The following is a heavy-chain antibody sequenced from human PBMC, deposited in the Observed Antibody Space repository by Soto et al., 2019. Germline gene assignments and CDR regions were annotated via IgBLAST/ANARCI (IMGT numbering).Heavy chain of an antibody. D-gene: IGHD3-10*01. Sequence: ASVKVSCKASGYTFTGYYMHWVRQAPGQGLEWMGWINPNSGGTNYAQKFQGWVTMTRDTSISTAYMELSRLRSDDTAVYYCARDITYYYGSGSRAWYYGMDVWGQGTTVTVS. J-gene: IGHJ6*02. V-gene: IGHV1-2*04. CDR3: ARDITYYYGSGSRAWYYGMDV. CDR2: INPNSGGT. CDR1: GYTFTGYY.